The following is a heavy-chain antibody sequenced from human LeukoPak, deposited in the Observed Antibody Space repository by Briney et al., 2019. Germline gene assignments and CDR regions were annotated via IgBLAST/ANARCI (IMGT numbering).Heavy chain of an antibody. CDR2: IYYSGST. CDR3: ARSRWLSDPYFDY. J-gene: IGHJ4*02. Sequence: SETLSLTCTVSGGSISSSSYYWGWIRQPPGKGLEWIESIYYSGSTYYNPSLKSRVTISLDTSKDQFSLKLSSVTAADTAVYYCARSRWLSDPYFDYWGQGTLVTVSS. D-gene: IGHD3-22*01. CDR1: GGSISSSSYY. V-gene: IGHV4-39*07.